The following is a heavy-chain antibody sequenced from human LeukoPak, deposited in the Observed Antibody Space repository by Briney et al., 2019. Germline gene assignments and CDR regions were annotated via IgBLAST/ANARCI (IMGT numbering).Heavy chain of an antibody. CDR3: AREGGRRDFDY. D-gene: IGHD1-14*01. V-gene: IGHV3-21*01. Sequence: GGSLRLSCAASGFTFNPYTMNWVRQAPGKGLEWVSSISSSSSYIYYAGSVKGRFTISRDNAKNSLYLQMNSLRAEDTAVYYCAREGGRRDFDYWGQGTLVTVSS. J-gene: IGHJ4*02. CDR2: ISSSSSYI. CDR1: GFTFNPYT.